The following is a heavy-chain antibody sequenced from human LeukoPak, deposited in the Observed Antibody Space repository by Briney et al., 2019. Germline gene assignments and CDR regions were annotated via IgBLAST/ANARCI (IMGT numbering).Heavy chain of an antibody. J-gene: IGHJ6*03. V-gene: IGHV4-34*01. D-gene: IGHD2-2*01. Sequence: SETLSLTCAVYGGSFSGYYWSWIRQPPGKGLEWIGEINHSGSTNYNPSLKSRVTISVDTSKNQFSLKLSSVTAADTAVYYCARACQDRVVIYYYYYYMDVWGKGTTVTVSS. CDR2: INHSGST. CDR3: ARACQDRVVIYYYYYYMDV. CDR1: GGSFSGYY.